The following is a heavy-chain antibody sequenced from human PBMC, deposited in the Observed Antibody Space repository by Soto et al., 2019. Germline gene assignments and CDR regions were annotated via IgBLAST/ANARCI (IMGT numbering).Heavy chain of an antibody. J-gene: IGHJ3*02. Sequence: PGGSLRLSCAASGFTFSSYAMSWVRQAPGKGLEWVSAISGSGGSTYYADSVKGRFTISRDNSKNTLYLQMNSLRAEDTAVYYCAKDIVNTGPVGDAFDIWGQGTMVTVSS. D-gene: IGHD1-26*01. CDR3: AKDIVNTGPVGDAFDI. CDR1: GFTFSSYA. V-gene: IGHV3-23*01. CDR2: ISGSGGST.